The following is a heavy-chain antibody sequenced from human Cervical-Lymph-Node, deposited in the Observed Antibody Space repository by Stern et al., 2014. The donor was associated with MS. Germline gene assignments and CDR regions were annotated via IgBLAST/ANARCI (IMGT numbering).Heavy chain of an antibody. J-gene: IGHJ5*02. CDR2: INPSGGST. D-gene: IGHD2-15*01. V-gene: IGHV1-46*01. CDR1: GYTFTHYH. CDR3: ARDMVDADKWFDP. Sequence: VQLVESGAEVEKPGASVNVSCKASGYTFTHYHIHWVRQAPGQGLEWMAMINPSGGSTTYGQKFHGRLTVTRDTSTSTVYMELRSLRSDDTALYYCARDMVDADKWFDPWGQGTLVTVSS.